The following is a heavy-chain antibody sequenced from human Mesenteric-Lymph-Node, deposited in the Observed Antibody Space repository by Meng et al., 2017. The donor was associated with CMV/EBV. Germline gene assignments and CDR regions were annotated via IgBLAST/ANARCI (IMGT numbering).Heavy chain of an antibody. D-gene: IGHD1-26*01. Sequence: GGSLRLSCAASGFTFINYGMHWVRQAPGKGLEWVAFIRYDESNKYYGDSVKGRFTISRDNSKNTLYLQMNSLRAEDTAVYYCAKAKEVRATPGYYNGMDVWGQGTTVTVSS. CDR2: IRYDESNK. V-gene: IGHV3-30*02. CDR3: AKAKEVRATPGYYNGMDV. CDR1: GFTFINYG. J-gene: IGHJ6*02.